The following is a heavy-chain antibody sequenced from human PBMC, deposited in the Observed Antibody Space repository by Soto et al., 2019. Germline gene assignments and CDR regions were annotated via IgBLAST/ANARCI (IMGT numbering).Heavy chain of an antibody. J-gene: IGHJ1*01. CDR1: GGSISSGGYY. CDR3: AREKVRAGFQN. CDR2: IYYSGST. D-gene: IGHD3-10*01. V-gene: IGHV4-31*03. Sequence: SETLSLTCTVSGGSISSGGYYWSWIRQHPGKGLEWIGYIYYSGSTYYNPSLKSRVTISVDTSKNQFSLKLSSVTAADTAVYYCAREKVRAGFQNWGQGTLVTVSS.